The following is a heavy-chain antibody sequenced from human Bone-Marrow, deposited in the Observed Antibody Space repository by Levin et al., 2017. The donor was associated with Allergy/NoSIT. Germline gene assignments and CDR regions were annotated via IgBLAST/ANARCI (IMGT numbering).Heavy chain of an antibody. CDR3: AKDRRGSGGSCFLP. Sequence: GESLKISCAASGFTFSSYAMSWVRQAPGKGLEWVSAISGSGGSTYYADSVKGRFTISRDNSKNTLYLQMNSLRAEDTAVYYCAKDRRGSGGSCFLPWGQGTLVTVSS. CDR1: GFTFSSYA. CDR2: ISGSGGST. J-gene: IGHJ5*02. V-gene: IGHV3-23*01. D-gene: IGHD2-15*01.